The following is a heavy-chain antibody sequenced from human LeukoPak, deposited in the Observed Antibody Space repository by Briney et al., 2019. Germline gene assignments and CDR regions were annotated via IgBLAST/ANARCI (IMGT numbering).Heavy chain of an antibody. CDR1: GFTFTSSA. CDR2: INPNSGGT. J-gene: IGHJ6*03. Sequence: ASVKVSCKASGFTFTSSAMHWVRQAPGQGLEWMGRINPNSGGTNYAQKFQGRVTMTRDTSISTAYMELSRLRSDDTAVYYCARSRYYYMDVWGKGTTVTVSS. V-gene: IGHV1-2*06. CDR3: ARSRYYYMDV.